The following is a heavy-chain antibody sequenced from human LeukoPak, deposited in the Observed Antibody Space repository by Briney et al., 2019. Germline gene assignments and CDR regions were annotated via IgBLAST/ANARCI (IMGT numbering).Heavy chain of an antibody. D-gene: IGHD3-10*01. Sequence: SETLSLTCTVSRGSLSSGSYYWSWIRQPAEKGLERIGRIYSNWTTNHHPSLKSRATISVDTSKNHFSLKLSSVTAADTAVYYCARGRGRDVSFYYGMDVWGQGTTVTVSS. CDR1: RGSLSSGSYY. CDR3: ARGRGRDVSFYYGMDV. V-gene: IGHV4-61*02. J-gene: IGHJ6*02. CDR2: IYSNWTT.